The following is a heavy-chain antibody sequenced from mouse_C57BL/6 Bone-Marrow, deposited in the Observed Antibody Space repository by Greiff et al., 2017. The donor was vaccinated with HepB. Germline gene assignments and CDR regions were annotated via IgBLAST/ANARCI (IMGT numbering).Heavy chain of an antibody. J-gene: IGHJ2*01. CDR2: IYTRSGNT. Sequence: QVQLKESGAELARPGASVKLSCKASGYTFTSYGISWVKQRTGQGLEWIGEIYTRSGNTYYNEKFKGKATLTADKSSSTAYMELRSLTSEDSAVYFCARDYDYDGSYYFDYWGQGTTLTVSS. CDR1: GYTFTSYG. CDR3: ARDYDYDGSYYFDY. V-gene: IGHV1-81*01. D-gene: IGHD2-4*01.